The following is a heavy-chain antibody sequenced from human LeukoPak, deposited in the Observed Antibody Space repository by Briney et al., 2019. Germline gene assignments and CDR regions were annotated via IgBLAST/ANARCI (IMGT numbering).Heavy chain of an antibody. V-gene: IGHV4-59*01. CDR3: ARAQLAPLYYFDY. CDR2: IYYSGST. Sequence: SETLSLTCTVSGGSISSYYWSWIRQPPGKGLEWIGYIYYSGSTNYNPSLKSRVTISVDTFKNQFSLKLSSVTAADTAVYYCARAQLAPLYYFDYWGQGTLVTVSS. CDR1: GGSISSYY. J-gene: IGHJ4*02. D-gene: IGHD6-6*01.